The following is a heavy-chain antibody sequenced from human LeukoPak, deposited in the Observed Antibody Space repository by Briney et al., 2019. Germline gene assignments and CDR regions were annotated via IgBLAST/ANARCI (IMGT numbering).Heavy chain of an antibody. Sequence: GASVKVSCKASGYTFTTYGISWVRQAPGQGLEWMGWISAYDGNKHYAQKVQDRVTMTTDTSTSTAYMELRSLRSDDTAVYYCVREDYRSSSGGGDYWGQGTLVTVSS. CDR2: ISAYDGNK. CDR3: VREDYRSSSGGGDY. J-gene: IGHJ4*02. V-gene: IGHV1-18*01. D-gene: IGHD6-6*01. CDR1: GYTFTTYG.